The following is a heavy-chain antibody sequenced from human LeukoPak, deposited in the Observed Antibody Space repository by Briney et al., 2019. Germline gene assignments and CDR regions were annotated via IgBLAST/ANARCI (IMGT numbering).Heavy chain of an antibody. J-gene: IGHJ6*03. CDR1: GGTFSSYT. CDR3: ARDPDLRSYYYMDV. D-gene: IGHD4-17*01. CDR2: INPSGGST. V-gene: IGHV1-46*01. Sequence: ASVKVSCEASGGTFSSYTISWVRQAPGQGLEWMGIINPSGGSTSYAQKFQGRVTMTRDTSTSTVYMELSSLRSDDTAVYYCARDPDLRSYYYMDVWGKGTTVTVSS.